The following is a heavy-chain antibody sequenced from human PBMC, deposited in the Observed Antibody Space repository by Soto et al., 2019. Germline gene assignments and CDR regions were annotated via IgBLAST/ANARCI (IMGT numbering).Heavy chain of an antibody. CDR3: AKDRGQFGNYYGMDV. D-gene: IGHD3-16*01. CDR2: ISYDVYDK. J-gene: IGHJ6*02. Sequence: GGSLRLSCASSGLSFNSYGMHWSRQAPGKGLQWVAVISYDVYDKYYVDSVKGRFTISRDNSKNTLYLQMDSLRAEDTGVYYCAKDRGQFGNYYGMDVWGQGTTVTVS. V-gene: IGHV3-30*18. CDR1: GLSFNSYG.